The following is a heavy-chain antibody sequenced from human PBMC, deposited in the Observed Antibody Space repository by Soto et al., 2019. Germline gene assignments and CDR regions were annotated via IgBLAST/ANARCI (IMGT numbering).Heavy chain of an antibody. CDR1: GGSINSYW. CDR3: ARDIGSYAYGEGY. Sequence: ASETLCLTCSVSGGSINSYWWSWIRQPAGKGLEWIGRVYSSGTTDYTPSLNSRATMSVETSKNQFSLKLSSVTAADTAVYYCARDIGSYAYGEGYWGQGIQVNVS. V-gene: IGHV4-4*07. J-gene: IGHJ4*02. D-gene: IGHD3-10*01. CDR2: VYSSGTT.